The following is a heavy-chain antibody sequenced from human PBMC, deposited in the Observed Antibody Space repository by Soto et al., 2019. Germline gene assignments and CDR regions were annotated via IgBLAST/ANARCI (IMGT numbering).Heavy chain of an antibody. CDR2: INPNSGGT. CDR1: GHTFTVYY. CDR3: ARGPSLELRFLEWFAYYFDY. D-gene: IGHD3-3*01. Sequence: ASVKVSCKASGHTFTVYYMRWVRQAPGQGLEWMGWINPNSGGTNYAQKFQGWVTMTRDTSISTAYMELSRLRSDDTAVYYCARGPSLELRFLEWFAYYFDYWGQGTLVTVSS. J-gene: IGHJ4*02. V-gene: IGHV1-2*04.